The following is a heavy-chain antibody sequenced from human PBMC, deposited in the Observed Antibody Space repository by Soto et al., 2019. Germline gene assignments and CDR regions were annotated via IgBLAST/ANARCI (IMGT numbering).Heavy chain of an antibody. Sequence: PGESLKISCKGSGYSFTSYWIGWVRQMPGKGLEWMGIIYPGDSDTRYSPSFQGQVTISADKSISTAYLQRSSLKASDTAMYYCARHSSGYYYSNYYYGMDVWGQGTTVTVS. V-gene: IGHV5-51*01. J-gene: IGHJ6*02. CDR3: ARHSSGYYYSNYYYGMDV. CDR2: IYPGDSDT. D-gene: IGHD3-22*01. CDR1: GYSFTSYW.